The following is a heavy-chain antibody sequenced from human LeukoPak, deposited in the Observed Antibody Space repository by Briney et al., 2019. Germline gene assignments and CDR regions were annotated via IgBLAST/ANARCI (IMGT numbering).Heavy chain of an antibody. D-gene: IGHD3-22*01. CDR1: TSR. J-gene: IGHJ3*02. Sequence: ASVKVSCKATSRISWVRQAPGQGLEWMGWIGTYGGDTYYAQKFQGRITVTTDTSTSTVYMELRNLRSDDTAVYYCARDPPYYYDSSGKDAFDIWGQGTMVTVSS. CDR2: IGTYGGDT. CDR3: ARDPPYYYDSSGKDAFDI. V-gene: IGHV1-18*01.